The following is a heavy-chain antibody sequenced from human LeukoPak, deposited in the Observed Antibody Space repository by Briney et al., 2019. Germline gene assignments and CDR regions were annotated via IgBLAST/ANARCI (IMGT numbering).Heavy chain of an antibody. V-gene: IGHV4-39*01. CDR2: IYYSGST. Sequence: PSETLSLTCIVSDDSISSSSYYWGWIRQPPGKGLEWIGSIYYSGSTYYNPSLKSRVTISVDTSKNQFSLKLSSVTAADTAVYYCARARSLLWFGELWPGAFDIWGQGTMVTVSS. J-gene: IGHJ3*02. CDR3: ARARSLLWFGELWPGAFDI. CDR1: DDSISSSSYY. D-gene: IGHD3-10*01.